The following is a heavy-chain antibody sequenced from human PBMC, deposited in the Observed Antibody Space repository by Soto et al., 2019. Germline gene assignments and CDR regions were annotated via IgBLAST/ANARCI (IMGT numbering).Heavy chain of an antibody. V-gene: IGHV4-4*02. Sequence: SETLSLTCAVSGGSFTSNNWWTWVRQPPGQGLEWIGEIYRTGSTNYNPSLKSRVTISLDKSENQFSLKVTSLTAADTAVYYCASRDPGTSIDYWGQGTLVTVSS. D-gene: IGHD1-7*01. J-gene: IGHJ4*02. CDR1: GGSFTSNNW. CDR3: ASRDPGTSIDY. CDR2: IYRTGST.